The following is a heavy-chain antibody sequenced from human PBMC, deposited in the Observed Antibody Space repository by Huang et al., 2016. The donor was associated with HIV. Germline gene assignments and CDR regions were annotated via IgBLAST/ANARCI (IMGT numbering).Heavy chain of an antibody. CDR1: GLVFSDHY. CDR3: ARRMAGWDDVFDM. J-gene: IGHJ3*02. CDR2: ISRSGTTI. D-gene: IGHD6-19*01. Sequence: QVQLVESGGGLVKPGGSLRLSCAASGLVFSDHYMNWICQASGKGLEWISYISRSGTTIRYAGSVKGRFTISRDNAKKSLFLEMNSLRVEDTAVYYCARRMAGWDDVFDMWGQGTMVTVSS. V-gene: IGHV3-11*01.